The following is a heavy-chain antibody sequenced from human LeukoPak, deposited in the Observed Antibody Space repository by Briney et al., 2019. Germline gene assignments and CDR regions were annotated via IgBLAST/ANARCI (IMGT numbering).Heavy chain of an antibody. CDR2: IDPSSGGT. J-gene: IGHJ3*02. D-gene: IGHD6-25*01. CDR1: GYTFTAYY. CDR3: ARGPSTAAFDI. V-gene: IGHV1-2*02. Sequence: GASVKVSCKASGYTFTAYYMHWFRQAPGPGLEWMGYIDPSSGGTNFAQKFQGRVTMTRDTSISTAYMELSNLRSDDTAVYFCARGPSTAAFDIWGQGTMVTVSS.